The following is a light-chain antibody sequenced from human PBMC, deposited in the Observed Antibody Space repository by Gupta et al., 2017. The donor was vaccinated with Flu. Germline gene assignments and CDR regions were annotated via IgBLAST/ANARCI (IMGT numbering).Light chain of an antibody. Sequence: QAVVTPEPSLTVSPGGTVTLTCGPSTGAVTSGHYPYWFQQKPGQAPRTLIYDTSNKHSWTPARFSGSLLGGKAALTLSGAQPEDEAEYYCLLSYSGARPLFGGGTKLTVL. V-gene: IGLV7-46*01. CDR3: LLSYSGARPL. J-gene: IGLJ3*02. CDR2: DTS. CDR1: TGAVTSGHY.